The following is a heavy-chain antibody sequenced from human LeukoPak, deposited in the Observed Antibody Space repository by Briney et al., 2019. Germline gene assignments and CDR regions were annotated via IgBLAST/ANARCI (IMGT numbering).Heavy chain of an antibody. Sequence: GGSLRLSCAASGFTFSSYAMTWVRQAPGKGLEWVSYISSSGSSIYYADSVKGRFTISRDNAKNSLYLQMNSLRAEDTALYYCAREGAFGDRDYWGQGTLVTVSS. D-gene: IGHD4-17*01. CDR1: GFTFSSYA. V-gene: IGHV3-48*03. CDR2: ISSSGSSI. CDR3: AREGAFGDRDY. J-gene: IGHJ4*02.